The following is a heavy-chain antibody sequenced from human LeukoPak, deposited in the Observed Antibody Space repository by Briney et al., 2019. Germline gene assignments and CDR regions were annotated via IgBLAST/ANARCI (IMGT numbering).Heavy chain of an antibody. CDR3: AKDIFTGIAAAGAIDY. D-gene: IGHD6-13*01. V-gene: IGHV3-23*01. J-gene: IGHJ4*02. Sequence: GGSLRLSCTASGFTFGDYAMSWVRQAPGKGLEWVSAISGSGGSTYYADSVKGRFTISRDNAKNSLYLQMNSLRAEDTALYYCAKDIFTGIAAAGAIDYWGQGTLVTVSS. CDR2: ISGSGGST. CDR1: GFTFGDYA.